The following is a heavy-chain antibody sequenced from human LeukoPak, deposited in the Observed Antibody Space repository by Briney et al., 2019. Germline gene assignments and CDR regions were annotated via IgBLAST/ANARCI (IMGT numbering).Heavy chain of an antibody. V-gene: IGHV5-51*01. Sequence: GESLKISCKGSGYSFTNYWIGWVRQMPGKGLEWMGNIYPGDSDTRYSPSFQGQVTISADKSISTAYLQWSSLKASDTAMYYCARPKLSRCTNGVCHDAFDIWGQGTMVTVSS. CDR2: IYPGDSDT. CDR1: GYSFTNYW. J-gene: IGHJ3*02. CDR3: ARPKLSRCTNGVCHDAFDI. D-gene: IGHD2-8*01.